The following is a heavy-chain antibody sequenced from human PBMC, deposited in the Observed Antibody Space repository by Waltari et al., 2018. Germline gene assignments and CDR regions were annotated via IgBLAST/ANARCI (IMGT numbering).Heavy chain of an antibody. Sequence: QMQLQESGPGLVKPSEPLSLTCTVSGGSISSSTYYWGWIRQPPGKGLEWIGNIYYSGSTYYKPSLKGRLTISVDTSKNQFSLNLRSVTAADTAVYYCARLPISLGVGSVFDIWGQGTMVTVSS. CDR3: ARLPISLGVGSVFDI. J-gene: IGHJ3*02. CDR2: IYYSGST. D-gene: IGHD2-15*01. V-gene: IGHV4-39*01. CDR1: GGSISSSTYY.